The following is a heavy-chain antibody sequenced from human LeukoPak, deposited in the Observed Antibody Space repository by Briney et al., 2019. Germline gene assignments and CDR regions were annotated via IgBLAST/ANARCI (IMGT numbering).Heavy chain of an antibody. D-gene: IGHD3-10*01. J-gene: IGHJ4*02. Sequence: SETLSLTCAVYGGSFSGYYWSWIRQPPGKGLEWIGEINHSGSTNYNPSLKSRVTISVDTSKNQFSLKLSSVTAADTAVYYFARRRRTIWFGELLTSPFDYWGQGTLVTVSS. V-gene: IGHV4-34*01. CDR3: ARRRRTIWFGELLTSPFDY. CDR1: GGSFSGYY. CDR2: INHSGST.